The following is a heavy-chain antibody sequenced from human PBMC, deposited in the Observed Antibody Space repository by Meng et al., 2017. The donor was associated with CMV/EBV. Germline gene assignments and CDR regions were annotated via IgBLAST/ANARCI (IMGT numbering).Heavy chain of an antibody. CDR3: ARFDGGYIGYRYYYGMDV. J-gene: IGHJ6*02. D-gene: IGHD1-1*01. CDR2: ISYDGSNK. Sequence: GGSLRLSCAASGFTFSSYAMHWVRQAPGKGLEWVAVISYDGSNKYYADSVKGRFTISRDNSKNTLYLQMNSLRAEDTAVYYCARFDGGYIGYRYYYGMDVWGQGTTVTVSS. V-gene: IGHV3-30*04. CDR1: GFTFSSYA.